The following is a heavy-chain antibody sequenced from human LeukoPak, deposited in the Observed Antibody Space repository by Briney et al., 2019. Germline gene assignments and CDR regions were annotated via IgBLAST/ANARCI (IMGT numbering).Heavy chain of an antibody. J-gene: IGHJ4*02. Sequence: PSQTLSLTCTVSGASISSGDSYWSWIRQHPEKGLEWIGRIYYNGNTYSNPSLKSRLSISVDTSKNQFSLKLTSVTAADTAVYFCARERVEMGTPGEYFDYWGQGTLVTVSS. CDR1: GASISSGDSY. CDR3: ARERVEMGTPGEYFDY. D-gene: IGHD5-24*01. CDR2: IYYNGNT. V-gene: IGHV4-31*03.